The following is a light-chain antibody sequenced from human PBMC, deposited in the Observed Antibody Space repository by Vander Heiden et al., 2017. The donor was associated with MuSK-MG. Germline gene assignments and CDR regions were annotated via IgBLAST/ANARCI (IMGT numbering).Light chain of an antibody. J-gene: IGKJ3*01. Sequence: DIQMTQAPSSLPASVGDRVTITCRASQSIGTNINWYRQKPCRVPALLIYDASGLQSGVPSTSSVRGSRTDFTLTISMLQPEDFATYFCQLSDRLLFTFGHGTKVDI. CDR1: QSIGTN. CDR3: QLSDRLLFT. CDR2: DAS. V-gene: IGKV1-39*01.